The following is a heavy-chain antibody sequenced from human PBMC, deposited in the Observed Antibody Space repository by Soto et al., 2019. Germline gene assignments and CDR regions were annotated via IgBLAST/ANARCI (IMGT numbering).Heavy chain of an antibody. Sequence: EVQLVESGGGLVQPGGSLRLSFAASGFTFSSYDMYWARQATGKGLEWVSTIGTAGDTYYPGSVKGRFTISRENAKNSLYLQMNSLRAEDTAVYCARGGTTVVTPIDYWGQGTLVTVSS. CDR2: IGTAGDT. CDR1: GFTFSSYD. J-gene: IGHJ4*02. V-gene: IGHV3-13*01. CDR3: ARGGTTVVTPIDY. D-gene: IGHD4-17*01.